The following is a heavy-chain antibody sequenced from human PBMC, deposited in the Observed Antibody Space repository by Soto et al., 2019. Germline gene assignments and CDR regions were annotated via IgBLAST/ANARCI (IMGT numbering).Heavy chain of an antibody. V-gene: IGHV3-48*02. CDR2: ISSSSSTI. CDR3: ARPEYSSSSYGMDV. Sequence: GGSLRLSCALSGFTFSSYSMNWVRQAPGKGLEWVSYISSSSSTIYYADSVKGRFTISRDNAKNSLYLQMNSLRDEDTAVYYCARPEYSSSSYGMDVWGQGTTVALSS. J-gene: IGHJ6*02. CDR1: GFTFSSYS. D-gene: IGHD6-6*01.